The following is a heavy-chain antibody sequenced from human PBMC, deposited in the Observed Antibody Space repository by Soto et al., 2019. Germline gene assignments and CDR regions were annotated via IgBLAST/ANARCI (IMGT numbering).Heavy chain of an antibody. Sequence: EEQLVESGGGLVKPGGSLRLSCAGSGFTFSLAWMNWVRQAPGKGLEWVGRIKSEGSGGTTDYAAPVKGRFTISRDDSINTLYLQMNNLKSEDTAVYYCTHSWTYYSDNRDWGQGTMVTVSS. CDR3: THSWTYYSDNRD. V-gene: IGHV3-15*07. J-gene: IGHJ3*01. CDR1: GFTFSLAW. CDR2: IKSEGSGGTT. D-gene: IGHD3-22*01.